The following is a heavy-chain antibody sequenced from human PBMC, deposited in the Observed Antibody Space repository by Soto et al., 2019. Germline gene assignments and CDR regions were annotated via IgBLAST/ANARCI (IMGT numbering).Heavy chain of an antibody. V-gene: IGHV3-64D*08. CDR1: GFTFSSYA. Sequence: GGSLRLSCSASGFTFSSYAMHWVRQAPGKGLEYVSAISSNGGSTYYADSVKGRFTISRDNSKNTLYLQMSSLRAEDTAVYYCVVMATGVEGHGYYFDYWGQGTLVTVSS. CDR3: VVMATGVEGHGYYFDY. D-gene: IGHD5-12*01. CDR2: ISSNGGST. J-gene: IGHJ4*02.